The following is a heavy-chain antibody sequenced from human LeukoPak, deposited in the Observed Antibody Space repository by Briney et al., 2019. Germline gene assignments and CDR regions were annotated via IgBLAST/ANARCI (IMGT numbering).Heavy chain of an antibody. V-gene: IGHV4-34*01. CDR3: ARRAPDIVVVPAAIGNWFDP. CDR2: INHSGST. Sequence: SETLSLTCAVYGRSFSGYYWSWIRQPPGKGLEWIGEINHSGSTNYNPSLKSRVTISVDTSKNQFSLKLSSVTAADTAVYYCARRAPDIVVVPAAIGNWFDPWGQGTLVTVSS. J-gene: IGHJ5*02. CDR1: GRSFSGYY. D-gene: IGHD2-2*02.